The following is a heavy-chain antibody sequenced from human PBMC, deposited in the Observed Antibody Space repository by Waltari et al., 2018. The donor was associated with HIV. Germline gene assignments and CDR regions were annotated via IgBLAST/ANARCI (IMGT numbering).Heavy chain of an antibody. V-gene: IGHV4-39*01. CDR1: GGSISSSSYY. D-gene: IGHD3-9*01. J-gene: IGHJ3*02. CDR2: IYYSGST. Sequence: QLQLQESGPGLVKPSATLSLTCTVSGGSISSSSYYWGWFRQPPGKGLEWIGSIYYSGSTYYNPSLKSRVTISVDTSKNQFSLKLSSVTAADTAVYYCARHGRDDILTGYYLDAFDIWGQGTMVTVSS. CDR3: ARHGRDDILTGYYLDAFDI.